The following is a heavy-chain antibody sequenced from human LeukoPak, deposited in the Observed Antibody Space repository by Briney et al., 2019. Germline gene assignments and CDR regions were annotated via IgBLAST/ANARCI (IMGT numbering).Heavy chain of an antibody. J-gene: IGHJ4*02. CDR3: ARDTTVVRGVPHYFDS. D-gene: IGHD3-10*01. Sequence: ASVKVSCRASGYTFTSYGISWVRQAPGQGLEWMGWISAYNGNTNYAQKLQGRVTMTTDTSTSTAYMELRSLRSDDTAVYYCARDTTVVRGVPHYFDSWGQGTLVTVSS. CDR1: GYTFTSYG. CDR2: ISAYNGNT. V-gene: IGHV1-18*01.